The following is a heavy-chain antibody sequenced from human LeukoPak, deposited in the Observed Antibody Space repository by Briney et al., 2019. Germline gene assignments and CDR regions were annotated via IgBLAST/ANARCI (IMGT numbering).Heavy chain of an antibody. V-gene: IGHV1-24*01. CDR2: FDPEDGKT. CDR3: ATGYLVTAGLMDV. J-gene: IGHJ6*02. Sequence: ASVKVSCKVSGYTLTELSMFWVRQAPGKGLEWMGSFDPEDGKTVYAQKFQGRVTMTEDTTTDTAYMELSSLRSEDTAVYYCATGYLVTAGLMDVWGQGTTVTVSS. CDR1: GYTLTELS. D-gene: IGHD6-13*01.